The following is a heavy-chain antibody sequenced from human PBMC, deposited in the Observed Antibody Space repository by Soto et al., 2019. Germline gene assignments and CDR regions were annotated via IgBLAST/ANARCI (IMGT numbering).Heavy chain of an antibody. D-gene: IGHD2-15*01. Sequence: SETLSLTCTVSGGSISSNYWTWIRQPPGKGLEWIGYVYNSGSTNYNPSLKSRVTISEDTSKSQFSLKVNSMTAADTAVYYCARYRREEVAGYTLDNWGQGILVTVSS. CDR1: GGSISSNY. CDR2: VYNSGST. CDR3: ARYRREEVAGYTLDN. J-gene: IGHJ4*02. V-gene: IGHV4-59*01.